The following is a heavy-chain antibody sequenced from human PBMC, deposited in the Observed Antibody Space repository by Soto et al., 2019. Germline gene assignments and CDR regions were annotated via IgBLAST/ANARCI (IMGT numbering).Heavy chain of an antibody. CDR1: GYTFTNYG. D-gene: IGHD3-3*01. CDR3: ARGDRTSRFKLGFDP. J-gene: IGHJ5*02. Sequence: GASVKVSCKASGYTFTNYGITWVRQAPGQGLEWMGWISADNGNTNYAQKVQVRVTMTTDTSTSTAYMELKRLRSDDTAVYYCARGDRTSRFKLGFDPWGQGTLVTVSS. CDR2: ISADNGNT. V-gene: IGHV1-18*01.